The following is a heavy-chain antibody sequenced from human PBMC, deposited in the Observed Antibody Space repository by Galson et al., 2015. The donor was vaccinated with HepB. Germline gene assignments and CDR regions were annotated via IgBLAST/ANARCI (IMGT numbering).Heavy chain of an antibody. CDR2: IYSDGRT. CDR1: GFSVRNTY. D-gene: IGHD2-15*01. CDR3: AREQDWAYHY. V-gene: IGHV3-53*01. Sequence: SLRLSCAASGFSVRNTYFSWVRQAPGLGLQWVSAIYSDGRTYYADSVMGRFTVSRDTSKNTLYLQMNNLRADDTAHYYCAREQDWAYHYWGQGALVTVSS. J-gene: IGHJ4*02.